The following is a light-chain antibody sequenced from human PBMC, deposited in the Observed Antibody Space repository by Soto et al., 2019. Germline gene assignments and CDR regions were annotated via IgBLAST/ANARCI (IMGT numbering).Light chain of an antibody. CDR1: ASDIGRYNY. V-gene: IGLV2-8*01. CDR3: TSYVGSNNYV. CDR2: EVT. Sequence: QSALTQPASVSGSPGQSITISCTGTASDIGRYNYVSWYQHHPGKAPKLIIYEVTKPPSGVPDRFSGSKSGNTASLTVSGLQADDEADYYCTSYVGSNNYVFGTGTKLTVL. J-gene: IGLJ1*01.